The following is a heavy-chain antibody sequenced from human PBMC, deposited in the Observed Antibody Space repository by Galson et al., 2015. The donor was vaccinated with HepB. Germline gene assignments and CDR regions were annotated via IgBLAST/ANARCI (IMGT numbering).Heavy chain of an antibody. CDR1: GLTFSTYN. Sequence: SLRLSCAASGLTFSTYNMNWVRQAPGKGLEWVSYISYSSKTTFYADSVKGRFTISRDNAKNSLYLQMNSLRAEDTALYYCTRAFDIWGQGTMVIVSS. V-gene: IGHV3-48*04. CDR2: ISYSSKTT. J-gene: IGHJ3*02. CDR3: TRAFDI.